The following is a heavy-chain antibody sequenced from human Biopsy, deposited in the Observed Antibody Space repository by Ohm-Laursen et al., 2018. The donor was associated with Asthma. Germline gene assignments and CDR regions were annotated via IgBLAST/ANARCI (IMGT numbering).Heavy chain of an antibody. Sequence: ASVMVSCKISGYSLTDLSMHWARQAPGLGLEWMGGISPIFGSSNYAQRFQGRVTITADIFTRTVYMELSSLSSDDTAVYYCASDFPKDYVRYNFQFWGQGTLVTVSS. V-gene: IGHV1-24*01. CDR2: ISPIFGSS. CDR3: ASDFPKDYVRYNFQF. CDR1: GYSLTDLS. D-gene: IGHD4-17*01. J-gene: IGHJ4*02.